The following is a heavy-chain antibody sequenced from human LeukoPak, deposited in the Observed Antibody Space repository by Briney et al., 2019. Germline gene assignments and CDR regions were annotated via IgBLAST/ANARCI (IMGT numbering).Heavy chain of an antibody. CDR2: IHYSGGT. V-gene: IGHV4-31*11. J-gene: IGHJ4*02. CDR3: AILHPFDY. CDR1: GGSFSGYY. Sequence: SETLSLTCAVYGGSFSGYYWSWIRQHPGKGLEWIGYIHYSGGTYYNPSLKSRVTISVDTSNNQFSLKLSSVTAADTAVYYCAILHPFDYWGQGTLVTVSS.